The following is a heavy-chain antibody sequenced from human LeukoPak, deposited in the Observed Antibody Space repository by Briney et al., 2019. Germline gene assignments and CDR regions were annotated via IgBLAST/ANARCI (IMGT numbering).Heavy chain of an antibody. CDR2: ISYDGSNK. CDR1: GLTFSSYA. V-gene: IGHV3-30*04. CDR3: ARGVTHYFDY. Sequence: GRSLRLSCAASGLTFSSYAMHWVRQAPGKGLAWVAVISYDGSNKDYADSGKGRFTISRDNSKNTLYLQMNSLRAEDTAVFYCARGVTHYFDYWGQGTLVTVSS. J-gene: IGHJ4*02. D-gene: IGHD5-18*01.